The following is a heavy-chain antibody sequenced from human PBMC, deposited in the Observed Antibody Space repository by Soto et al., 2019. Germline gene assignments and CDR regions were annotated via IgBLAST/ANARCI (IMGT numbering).Heavy chain of an antibody. D-gene: IGHD5-12*01. V-gene: IGHV1-18*01. CDR3: ARDLAADGYKPNWFDP. J-gene: IGHJ5*02. CDR1: GYTFTSYG. Sequence: QVQLVQSGAEVKKPGASVKVSCKASGYTFTSYGIRWVRQAPGQGLEWMGWISAYNGNTNYAQKLQGRVTMTTDASTSTAYMELRSLRSDDTAVYYCARDLAADGYKPNWFDPWGQGTLVTVSS. CDR2: ISAYNGNT.